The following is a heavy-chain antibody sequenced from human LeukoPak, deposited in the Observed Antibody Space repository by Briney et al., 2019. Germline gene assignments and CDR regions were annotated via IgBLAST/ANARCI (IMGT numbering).Heavy chain of an antibody. CDR2: ISGRGDRT. CDR3: AKSTWFDYFDY. D-gene: IGHD3-9*01. V-gene: IGHV3-23*01. Sequence: PGGSLRLSCAASGFPFTTYAMSWVRQAPGKGLEWVSAISGRGDRTYYADSVKGRFTISRDNSENTLYLQMNRLRADDTAIYYCAKSTWFDYFDYWGQGTLVTVSS. CDR1: GFPFTTYA. J-gene: IGHJ4*02.